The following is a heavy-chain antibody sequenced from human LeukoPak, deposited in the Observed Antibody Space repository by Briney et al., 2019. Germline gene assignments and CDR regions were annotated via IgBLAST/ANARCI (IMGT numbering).Heavy chain of an antibody. V-gene: IGHV4-59*01. CDR3: AREGYSSSWSHLYYYYYGMDV. D-gene: IGHD6-13*01. Sequence: PSETLSLTCTVSGGSISSYYWSWIRQPPGKGLEWIGYIYYSGSTNYNPSLKSRVTISVDTSKNQFSLKLSSVTAADTAVYYCAREGYSSSWSHLYYYYYGMDVWGQGTTVTVSS. CDR1: GGSISSYY. J-gene: IGHJ6*02. CDR2: IYYSGST.